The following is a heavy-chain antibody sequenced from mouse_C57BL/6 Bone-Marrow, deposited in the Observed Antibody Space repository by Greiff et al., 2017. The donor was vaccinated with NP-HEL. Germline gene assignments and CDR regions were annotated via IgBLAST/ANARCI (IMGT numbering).Heavy chain of an antibody. Sequence: EVKVEESGGGLVQPGGSMKLSCAASGFTFSDAWMDWVRQSPEKGLEWVAEIRNKANNHATYYAESVKGRFTISRDESKSSVYLQMNSLRAEDTGIYYCTLITTVRGWYFDVWGTGTTVTVSS. V-gene: IGHV6-6*01. J-gene: IGHJ1*03. CDR3: TLITTVRGWYFDV. CDR2: IRNKANNHAT. CDR1: GFTFSDAW. D-gene: IGHD1-1*01.